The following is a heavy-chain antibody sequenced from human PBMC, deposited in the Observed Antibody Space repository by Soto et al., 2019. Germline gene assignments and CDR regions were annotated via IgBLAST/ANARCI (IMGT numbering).Heavy chain of an antibody. Sequence: ASVKVSCKASGYTFTSYGISWVRQAPGQGLEWMGWISAYNGNTNYAQKLQGRVTMTTDTSTSTAYMELRSLRSDDTAVYYCARSWDYYDSSSTIDYWGQGTLVTVSS. D-gene: IGHD3-22*01. V-gene: IGHV1-18*01. CDR3: ARSWDYYDSSSTIDY. J-gene: IGHJ4*02. CDR2: ISAYNGNT. CDR1: GYTFTSYG.